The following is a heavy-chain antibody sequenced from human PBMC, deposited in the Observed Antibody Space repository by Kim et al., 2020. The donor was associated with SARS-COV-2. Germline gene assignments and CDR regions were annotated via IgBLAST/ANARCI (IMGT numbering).Heavy chain of an antibody. D-gene: IGHD2-2*01. CDR2: ISWDGGRL. V-gene: IGHV3-43*01. J-gene: IGHJ4*02. CDR1: GFTLKDFT. CDR3: AKEALSTSTWYFFDS. Sequence: GGSLRLSCAVSGFTLKDFTMHWVRQSPEKGLEWVSLISWDGGRLYYAESVRGRFTISRDTSKNSLYLQMNNLRPEDTALYYCAKEALSTSTWYFFDSWGQGTLVTVSS.